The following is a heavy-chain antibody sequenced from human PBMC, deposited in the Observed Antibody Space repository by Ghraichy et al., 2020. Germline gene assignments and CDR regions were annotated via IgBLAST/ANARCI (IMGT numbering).Heavy chain of an antibody. CDR3: ARDVDSNLDY. CDR1: GFSFSAHW. V-gene: IGHV3-7*01. CDR2: INRDGSEK. Sequence: GDSLNISCAASGFSFSAHWMTWVRQAPGKGLEWVASINRDGSEKYDVDSVRGRFTISRDNAKNSLFLQMSSLRAEDTAVYYCARDVDSNLDYWGQGTLVTVSS. D-gene: IGHD4-11*01. J-gene: IGHJ4*02.